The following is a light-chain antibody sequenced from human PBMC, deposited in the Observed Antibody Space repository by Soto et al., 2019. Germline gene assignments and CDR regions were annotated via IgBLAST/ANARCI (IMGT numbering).Light chain of an antibody. V-gene: IGKV3-15*01. CDR2: ATS. J-gene: IGKJ5*01. CDR1: QSVSTN. Sequence: EIVMTQSPATLSVSPGERATLSCRASQSVSTNLAWYQKRPGQAPRLLIYATSTRFTGIPARFSGSGCGTEYFPTIISLQSPDDVVYYCQQYNNWYSLTFGQGTRLEIK. CDR3: QQYNNWYSLT.